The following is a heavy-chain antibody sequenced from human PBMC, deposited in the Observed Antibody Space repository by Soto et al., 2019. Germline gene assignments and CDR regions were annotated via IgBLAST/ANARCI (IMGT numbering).Heavy chain of an antibody. V-gene: IGHV3-11*06. CDR2: ISSSSSYT. Sequence: GGSRRLSCAASGFTFSDYYMSWIRQAPGKGLGWVSYISSSSSYTNYADSVKGRFTISRDNGKNSLYLQMNSLRAEDTAVYYCARESPSGDSSGYYGYWGQGTLVTVSS. D-gene: IGHD3-22*01. J-gene: IGHJ4*02. CDR1: GFTFSDYY. CDR3: ARESPSGDSSGYYGY.